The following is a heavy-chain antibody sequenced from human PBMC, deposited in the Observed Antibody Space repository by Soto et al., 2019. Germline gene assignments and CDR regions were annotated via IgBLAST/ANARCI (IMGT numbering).Heavy chain of an antibody. V-gene: IGHV3-33*01. CDR3: ARDRRYCSGGSCDSTKKGAYYYGIDV. CDR1: GFTFSNYG. D-gene: IGHD2-15*01. Sequence: PGGSLRLSCAASGFTFSNYGMYWVRQAPGKGLEWVAVIWDDGSNKYYADSVKGRSTISRDNSKNTLYLQMNSLRAEDTAVYYCARDRRYCSGGSCDSTKKGAYYYGIDVWGQRTTVTVSS. J-gene: IGHJ6*02. CDR2: IWDDGSNK.